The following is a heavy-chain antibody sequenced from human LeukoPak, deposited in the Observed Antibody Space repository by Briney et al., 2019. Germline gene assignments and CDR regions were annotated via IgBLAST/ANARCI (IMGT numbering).Heavy chain of an antibody. Sequence: GGSLRLSCAASGFIFSSYGMHWVRQAPGKGLEWVALISYDGSNEYYADSVRGRFTISRDNSKFTLYMQMNSLRAEDTAVYYCARVRAGYCTSTSCYTGMDVWDQGTTVTVSS. D-gene: IGHD2-2*01. CDR3: ARVRAGYCTSTSCYTGMDV. CDR2: ISYDGSNE. J-gene: IGHJ6*02. CDR1: GFIFSSYG. V-gene: IGHV3-30*03.